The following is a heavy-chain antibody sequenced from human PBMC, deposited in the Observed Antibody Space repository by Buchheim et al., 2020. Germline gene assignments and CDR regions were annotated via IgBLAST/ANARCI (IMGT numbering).Heavy chain of an antibody. CDR3: GRWIAEGCTYGMDV. J-gene: IGHJ6*02. D-gene: IGHD6-13*01. Sequence: QVQLQESGPGLVKPSETLSLTCTVSGGSISGHYWSWIRQPPGTSLEWIGYIYYSGSTSYNPSLRSRATISVDKSTTQFYMKLTSLTTADSSVYYCGRWIAEGCTYGMDVWGQGTT. V-gene: IGHV4-59*11. CDR2: IYYSGST. CDR1: GGSISGHY.